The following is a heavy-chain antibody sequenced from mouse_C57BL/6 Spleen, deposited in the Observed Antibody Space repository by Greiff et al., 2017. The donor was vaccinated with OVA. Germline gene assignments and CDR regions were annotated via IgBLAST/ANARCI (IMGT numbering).Heavy chain of an antibody. D-gene: IGHD1-1*01. Sequence: VQLQQSGPELVKPGASVKISCKASGYAFSSSWMNWVKQRPGKGLEWIGRIYPGDGDTNYNGKFKGKATLTADKSSSTAYMQLSSLTSEDSGVYFGEKKRGCGRSSWYFDVGGTGPTAPVSS. CDR1: GYAFSSSW. CDR3: EKKRGCGRSSWYFDV. V-gene: IGHV1-82*01. CDR2: IYPGDGDT. J-gene: IGHJ1*03.